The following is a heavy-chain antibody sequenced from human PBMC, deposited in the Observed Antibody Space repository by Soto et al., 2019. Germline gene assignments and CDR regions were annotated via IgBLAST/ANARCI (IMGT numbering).Heavy chain of an antibody. CDR1: GFTCSSDW. CDR3: ARDEGYGYGVDY. CDR2: IKQNGNEK. D-gene: IGHD5-18*01. J-gene: IGHJ4*02. Sequence: AGSLRLSCAASGFTCSSDWMSWVRQAPGKGLEWVANIKQNGNEKYYVDSVKGRFTISRDNAKNTLYLQMNSLRAEDTAIYYCARDEGYGYGVDYWGQGTLVTVSS. V-gene: IGHV3-7*01.